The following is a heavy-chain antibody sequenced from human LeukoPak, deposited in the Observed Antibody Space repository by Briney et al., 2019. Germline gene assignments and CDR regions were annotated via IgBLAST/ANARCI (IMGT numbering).Heavy chain of an antibody. Sequence: PGGSLRLSCAASGFTFSSYTMSWVRQAPGKGLEWVSAISGSGGSTYYADSVKGRFTISRDNSKNTLYLQMNSLRAEDTAVYYCARATRAARHFDYWGQGTLVTVSS. D-gene: IGHD6-6*01. J-gene: IGHJ4*02. CDR2: ISGSGGST. V-gene: IGHV3-23*01. CDR3: ARATRAARHFDY. CDR1: GFTFSSYT.